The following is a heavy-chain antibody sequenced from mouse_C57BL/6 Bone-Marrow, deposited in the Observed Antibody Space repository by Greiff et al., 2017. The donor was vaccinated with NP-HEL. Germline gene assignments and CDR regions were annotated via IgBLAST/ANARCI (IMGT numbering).Heavy chain of an antibody. Sequence: VQLQQPGAELVKPGASVKLSCKASGYTFTSYWMQWVKQRPGQGLEWIGEIDPSDSYTNYNQKFKGKATLTVDTSSSPAYMQLSSLTSEDSAVYYSARYGVYYSNFDDWGKGTTLTVSS. CDR1: GYTFTSYW. V-gene: IGHV1-50*01. CDR2: IDPSDSYT. J-gene: IGHJ2*01. CDR3: ARYGVYYSNFDD. D-gene: IGHD2-12*01.